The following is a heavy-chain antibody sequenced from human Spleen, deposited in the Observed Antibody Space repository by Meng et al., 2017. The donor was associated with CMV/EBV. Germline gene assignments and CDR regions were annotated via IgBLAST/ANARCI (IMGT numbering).Heavy chain of an antibody. Sequence: SGGTCSSRAISWVRQAPGQGLEWMGGIIPMFATASYAQKFQGRVTITTDESTTTAYMELSSLRSEDTAVYYCARGLGYSSGWKLFDYWGQGTLVTVSS. D-gene: IGHD6-19*01. CDR3: ARGLGYSSGWKLFDY. CDR2: IIPMFATA. J-gene: IGHJ4*02. CDR1: GGTCSSRA. V-gene: IGHV1-69*05.